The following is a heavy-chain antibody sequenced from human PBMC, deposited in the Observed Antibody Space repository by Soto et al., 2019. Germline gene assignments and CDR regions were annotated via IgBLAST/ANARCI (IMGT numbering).Heavy chain of an antibody. CDR2: INPNSGGT. V-gene: IGHV1-2*02. J-gene: IGHJ4*02. CDR3: AREPATAKPEGVDF. CDR1: GDTFSDYY. D-gene: IGHD1-1*01. Sequence: ASVKVSCKASGDTFSDYYIHWVRQAPGQGLEWMGWINPNSGGTKYAPKFQGGVTMTRDTSVTTAYMELSRLRSGDTAVYYCAREPATAKPEGVDFWGQGTLVTVSS.